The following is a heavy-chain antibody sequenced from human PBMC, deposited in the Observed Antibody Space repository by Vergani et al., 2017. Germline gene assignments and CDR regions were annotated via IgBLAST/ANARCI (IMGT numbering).Heavy chain of an antibody. CDR2: IIPVLGKT. CDR1: GATFRSNT. J-gene: IGHJ6*02. CDR3: ARDPRGYGGDPEDYYYGMDV. D-gene: IGHD2-21*02. Sequence: QVQLVQSVAEVKKPASSVKVSCKASGATFRSNTISWVRQVPGQGLEWMGRIIPVLGKTKYAQDFQGRLTITADTSTSTAYMELTSLRSQDTAVYYCARDPRGYGGDPEDYYYGMDVWGQGTTVTVSS. V-gene: IGHV1-69*08.